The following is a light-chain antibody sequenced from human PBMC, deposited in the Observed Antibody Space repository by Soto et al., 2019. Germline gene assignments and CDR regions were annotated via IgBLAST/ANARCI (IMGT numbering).Light chain of an antibody. CDR2: GAS. CDR3: QQYNNWPPWT. J-gene: IGKJ1*01. CDR1: QSVSSN. Sequence: EIVMTQSPATLSVSPGERATLSCRASQSVSSNLAWYPQKPGQAPRLLIYGASTRATGIPARFSGSGSGTEFTLTISSLQSEDFAVYYCQQYNNWPPWTFGQGTKVVIK. V-gene: IGKV3-15*01.